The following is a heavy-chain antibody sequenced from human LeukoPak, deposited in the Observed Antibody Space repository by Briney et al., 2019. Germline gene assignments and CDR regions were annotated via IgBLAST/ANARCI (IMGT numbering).Heavy chain of an antibody. J-gene: IGHJ4*02. Sequence: SQTLSLTCTVSGGSISSGDYYWSWIPQPPGKGLEWIGYIYYSGSTYYNPSLKSRVTISVDTSKNQFSLKLSSVTAADTAVYYCAREIGRGATILHFDYWGQGTLVTVSS. V-gene: IGHV4-30-4*01. CDR2: IYYSGST. CDR1: GGSISSGDYY. D-gene: IGHD3-10*01. CDR3: AREIGRGATILHFDY.